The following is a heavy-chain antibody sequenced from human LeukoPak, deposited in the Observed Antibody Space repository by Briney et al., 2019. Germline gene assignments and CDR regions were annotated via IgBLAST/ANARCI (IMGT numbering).Heavy chain of an antibody. CDR2: ITGSGGRT. CDR3: AKSGYNRFDY. CDR1: GFTFSSYA. Sequence: GGSLRLSCAASGFTFSSYAMNWVRQAPGKGLEWVSAITGSGGRTYYADSVKGRFTISSDNSKNTLYLQMNSLRAEDTAVYYCAKSGYNRFDYWGQGTLVTVSS. J-gene: IGHJ4*02. V-gene: IGHV3-23*01. D-gene: IGHD5-24*01.